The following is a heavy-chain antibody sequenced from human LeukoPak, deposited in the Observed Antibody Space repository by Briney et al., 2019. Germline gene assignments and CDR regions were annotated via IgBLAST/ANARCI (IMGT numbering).Heavy chain of an antibody. CDR3: ARDPSMTTVTNFDY. CDR2: ISYDGSNK. V-gene: IGHV3-30*04. J-gene: IGHJ4*02. Sequence: GRSLRLSCAASGFTFSSYAMHWVRQAPGKGLEWVAVISYDGSNKYYADSVKGRFTISRDNSKNTLYLQMNSLRDEDTAVYYCARDPSMTTVTNFDYWGQGTLVTVSS. D-gene: IGHD4-17*01. CDR1: GFTFSSYA.